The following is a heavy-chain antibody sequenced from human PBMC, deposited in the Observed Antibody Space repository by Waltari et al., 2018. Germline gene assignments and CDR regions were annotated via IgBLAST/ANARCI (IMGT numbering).Heavy chain of an antibody. CDR1: GFTFRSYS. D-gene: IGHD6-13*01. Sequence: VQLVESGGGLVQPGGSLRLSCAASGFTFRSYSMSWVRQAPGKGLEWVSYSSSTSSTKYYADSVKGRFTISRDNAKNSLYLQMNNLRAEDTAVYYCARDRSSSSWYEVDYWGQGTLVTVSS. J-gene: IGHJ4*02. V-gene: IGHV3-48*01. CDR3: ARDRSSSSWYEVDY. CDR2: SSSTSSTK.